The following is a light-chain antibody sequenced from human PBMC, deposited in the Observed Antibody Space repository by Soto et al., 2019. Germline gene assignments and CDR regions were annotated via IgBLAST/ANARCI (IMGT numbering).Light chain of an antibody. CDR3: LQHYSSPLT. J-gene: IGKJ1*01. CDR2: SAS. CDR1: QGIRND. V-gene: IGKV1-6*01. Sequence: AIQMTQSPSSLSAAVGDGGTITCRARQGIRNDLGWYQQKPGKAANLLLYSASSLKSGVPSRFSGSSSGTDFTHSIRSLQPEASATSFCLQHYSSPLTLGQGTKVDIK.